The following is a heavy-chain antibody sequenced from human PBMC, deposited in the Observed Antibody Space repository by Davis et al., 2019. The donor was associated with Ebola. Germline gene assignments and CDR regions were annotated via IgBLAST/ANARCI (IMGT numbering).Heavy chain of an antibody. J-gene: IGHJ6*04. D-gene: IGHD3-16*01. CDR2: INGAGDRT. CDR1: GFAFSGYA. V-gene: IGHV3-23*01. Sequence: GESLKISCAASGFAFSGYAMSWVRQAPGKGLEWVSGINGAGDRTYYMESAKGRFTISRDNSKKMVYLQMNSLRGEDTAVYYCTKDLRADWGSLMGVWGKGTTVTVSS. CDR3: TKDLRADWGSLMGV.